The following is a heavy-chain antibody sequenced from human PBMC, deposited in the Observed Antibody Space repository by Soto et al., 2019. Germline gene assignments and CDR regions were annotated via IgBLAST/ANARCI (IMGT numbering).Heavy chain of an antibody. V-gene: IGHV4-38-2*02. D-gene: IGHD6-19*01. CDR3: AKAYLMVVAGSTFDY. J-gene: IGHJ4*01. Sequence: SETLSLTCTVSGYSISSGSYWGWIRQPPGKGPEWIASIYHGGTTFYNPSLKSRVTVSVDKSNNQFSLKLRSVTAADTAVYYCAKAYLMVVAGSTFDYWGHGTLVTVSS. CDR2: IYHGGTT. CDR1: GYSISSGSY.